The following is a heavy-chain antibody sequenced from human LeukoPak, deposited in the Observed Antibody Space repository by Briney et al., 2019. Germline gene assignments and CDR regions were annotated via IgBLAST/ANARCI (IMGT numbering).Heavy chain of an antibody. V-gene: IGHV3-15*01. Sequence: GGSLRLSCAASGFTFSNAWMSWVRQAPGKGLEGVGRIKSKTDGGTTDYAAPVKGRFTISRDDSKNTLYLQMNSLKTEDTAVYYCTTDYYDSSGYYWDYWGQGTLVTVSS. D-gene: IGHD3-22*01. J-gene: IGHJ4*02. CDR3: TTDYYDSSGYYWDY. CDR1: GFTFSNAW. CDR2: IKSKTDGGTT.